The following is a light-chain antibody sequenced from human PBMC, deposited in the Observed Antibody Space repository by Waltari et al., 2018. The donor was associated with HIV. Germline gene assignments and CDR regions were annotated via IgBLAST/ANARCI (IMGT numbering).Light chain of an antibody. CDR1: ALANHY. Sequence: SNELTQPPSVSVSPGQTARITCSGDALANHYTYWFQQKPGQAPVLVIYKEPERPSGIPERFSGSRSGTTVKLTISGVQAEDEADYYCQSGGSSGSWVFGGGTKLTVL. J-gene: IGLJ3*02. CDR2: KEP. CDR3: QSGGSSGSWV. V-gene: IGLV3-25*03.